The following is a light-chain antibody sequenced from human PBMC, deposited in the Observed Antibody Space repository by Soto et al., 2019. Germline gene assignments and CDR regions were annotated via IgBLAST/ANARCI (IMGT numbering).Light chain of an antibody. CDR3: QQRGDWPPIT. J-gene: IGKJ5*01. V-gene: IGKV3-11*01. Sequence: EIVLTQSPATLSVSRGERAILPCRASQSVSTVLAWFQQKPGQPPRLLIYNASNRTTGSPPTFSGSGGWADYAPTTSSLEPEDFSVYYCQQRGDWPPITCGQGTRGEIK. CDR1: QSVSTV. CDR2: NAS.